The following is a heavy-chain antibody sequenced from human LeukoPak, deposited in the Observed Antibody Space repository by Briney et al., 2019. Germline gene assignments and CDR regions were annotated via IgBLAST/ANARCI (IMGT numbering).Heavy chain of an antibody. CDR3: AKVADGSYGLGPLDY. CDR1: GFTFSSYA. V-gene: IGHV3-23*01. CDR2: ISGSGGST. D-gene: IGHD1-26*01. J-gene: IGHJ4*02. Sequence: PGRSLRLSCAASGFTFSSYAMSWVRQAPGKGLEWVSAISGSGGSTYYADSVKGRFTISRDNSKNTLYLQMNSLRAEDTAVYYCAKVADGSYGLGPLDYWGQGTLVTVSS.